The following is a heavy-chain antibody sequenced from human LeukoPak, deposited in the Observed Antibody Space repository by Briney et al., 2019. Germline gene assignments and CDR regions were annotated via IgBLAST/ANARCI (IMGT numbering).Heavy chain of an antibody. J-gene: IGHJ4*02. CDR1: GYTFTSYA. V-gene: IGHV1-3*01. Sequence: ASVKVSCKASGYTFTSYAMHWVRQAPGQRLEWMGWINAGNGNTKYSQKFQGRVTITRDTSASTAYMELSSLRSEDTAVYYCARGRGGFAMVRGVNYWGQGTLVTVSS. CDR2: INAGNGNT. CDR3: ARGRGGFAMVRGVNY. D-gene: IGHD3-10*01.